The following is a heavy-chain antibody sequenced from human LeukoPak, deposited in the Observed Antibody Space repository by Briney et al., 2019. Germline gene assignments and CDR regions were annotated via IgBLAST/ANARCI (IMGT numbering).Heavy chain of an antibody. CDR1: GFTVSSYY. CDR3: ARDGNLFSSGYFDS. CDR2: ICYDGSNK. J-gene: IGHJ4*02. V-gene: IGHV3-33*01. Sequence: GGSLRLSCAASGFTVSSYYMHWVRQAPGKGLEWVALICYDGSNKYYAASVKGRLTISRDNSKDTLYIQMNSLRAEDTAVYYCARDGNLFSSGYFDSWGQGDLVTVSS. D-gene: IGHD3-22*01.